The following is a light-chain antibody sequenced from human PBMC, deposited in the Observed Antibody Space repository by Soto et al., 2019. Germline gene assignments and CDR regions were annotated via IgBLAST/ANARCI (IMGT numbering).Light chain of an antibody. CDR3: QQYGSSSPLT. V-gene: IGKV3-20*01. J-gene: IGKJ4*01. CDR1: QSVSSSY. Sequence: EIVLTQSPGTLSLSPGERATLSCRASQSVSSSYLAWYQQKPGQAPRLLIYGASSRATGIPDRFSGSGSGTDFTLTIRILEPEDFAVYYCQQYGSSSPLTFGGGTKVEIK. CDR2: GAS.